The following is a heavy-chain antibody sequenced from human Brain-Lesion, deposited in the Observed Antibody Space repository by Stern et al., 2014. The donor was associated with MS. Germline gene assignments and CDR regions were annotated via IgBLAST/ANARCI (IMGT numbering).Heavy chain of an antibody. V-gene: IGHV4-39*01. J-gene: IGHJ5*02. CDR2: IYYSGNS. CDR3: AGEEDIRYCSGGSCTGNWFDP. Sequence: QVQLQESGPGLVKPSETLSLTCTVAGGSVSSTSYAWAWIRQPPGKGLEWIGTIYYSGNSINSPSMKTRLTISVDPSKNRFTLQLGCVTAADTAVYYCAGEEDIRYCSGGSCTGNWFDPWGQGTLVTVSS. D-gene: IGHD2-15*01. CDR1: GGSVSSTSYA.